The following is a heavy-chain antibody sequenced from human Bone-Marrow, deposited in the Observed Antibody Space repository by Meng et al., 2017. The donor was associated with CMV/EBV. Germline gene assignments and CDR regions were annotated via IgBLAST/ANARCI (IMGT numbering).Heavy chain of an antibody. V-gene: IGHV1-2*02. Sequence: ASVKVSCKASGYTFTGYYMHWVRQAPGQGLEWMGWINPNSGGTNYAQKFQGRVTMTRDTSISTAYMELSRLRSGDTAVYYCAREGQLVLGYYGMDVWGQGTTVTVSS. CDR3: AREGQLVLGYYGMDV. J-gene: IGHJ6*02. D-gene: IGHD6-6*01. CDR1: GYTFTGYY. CDR2: INPNSGGT.